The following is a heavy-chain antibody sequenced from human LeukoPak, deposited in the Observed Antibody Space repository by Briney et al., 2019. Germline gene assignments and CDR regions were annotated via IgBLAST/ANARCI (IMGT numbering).Heavy chain of an antibody. CDR1: GFTFSSYG. Sequence: GGSLRLSCAASGFTFSSYGMHWVRQAPGKGLEWVAIISYDGSNKYYADSVKGRFTISRDNAKNSLYLQMNSLRAEDTALYHCARVGVYCSGGSCYDYWGQGTLVTVSS. D-gene: IGHD2-15*01. V-gene: IGHV3-30*03. CDR3: ARVGVYCSGGSCYDY. J-gene: IGHJ4*02. CDR2: ISYDGSNK.